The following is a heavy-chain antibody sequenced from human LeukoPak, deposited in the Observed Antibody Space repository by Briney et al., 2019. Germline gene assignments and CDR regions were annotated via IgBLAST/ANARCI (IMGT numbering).Heavy chain of an antibody. CDR2: IRYDGSNK. J-gene: IGHJ4*02. CDR3: AKVKLAYYYFDY. V-gene: IGHV3-30*02. CDR1: GFTFSSYG. D-gene: IGHD1-1*01. Sequence: GGSLRLSCAASGFTFSSYGMHWVRQAPGKGLEWVAFIRYDGSNKYYADSVKGRFTISRDNSKNTLYLQMNSLRAEDTAVYYCAKVKLAYYYFDYWGQGTLVTVSS.